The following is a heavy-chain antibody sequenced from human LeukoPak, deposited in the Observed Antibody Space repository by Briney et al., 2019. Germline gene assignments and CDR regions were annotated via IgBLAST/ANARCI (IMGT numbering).Heavy chain of an antibody. Sequence: GGSLRLSCAASGFTFSSYSMNWVRQAPGKGLEWVSSISSSSSYIYYADSVKGRFTISRDNAKNSLYLQMNSLRAEDTAVYYCARAGRFYGSGSYYPIDAFDIWGQGTMVTVSS. CDR2: ISSSSSYI. CDR1: GFTFSSYS. V-gene: IGHV3-21*01. J-gene: IGHJ3*02. D-gene: IGHD3-10*01. CDR3: ARAGRFYGSGSYYPIDAFDI.